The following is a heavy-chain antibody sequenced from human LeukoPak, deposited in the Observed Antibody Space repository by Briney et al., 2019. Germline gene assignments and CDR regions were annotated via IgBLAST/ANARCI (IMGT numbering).Heavy chain of an antibody. V-gene: IGHV3-30*04. CDR2: ISYDGSNK. D-gene: IGHD4-17*01. CDR1: GFTFSSYA. J-gene: IGHJ3*02. Sequence: PGGSLRLSCAASGFTFSSYAMHWVRQAPGNGLEWVAVISYDGSNKYYADSVKGRFTISRDNSKNTLYLQMNSLRAEDTAVYYCARDEGATVTIDAFDIWGQGTMVTVSS. CDR3: ARDEGATVTIDAFDI.